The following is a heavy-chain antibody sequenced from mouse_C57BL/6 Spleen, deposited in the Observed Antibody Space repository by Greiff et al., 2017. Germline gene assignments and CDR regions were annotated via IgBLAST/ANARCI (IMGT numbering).Heavy chain of an antibody. Sequence: EVKLVESGGGLVQPKGSLKLSCAASGFSFNTYAMNWVRQAPGKGLEWVARIRSKSNNYATYYADSVKDRFTISRDDSESMLYLQMNNVKTEDTAMYYCVRHGWDGAYWGQGTLVTVSA. CDR2: IRSKSNNYAT. CDR1: GFSFNTYA. D-gene: IGHD4-1*01. J-gene: IGHJ3*01. CDR3: VRHGWDGAY. V-gene: IGHV10-1*01.